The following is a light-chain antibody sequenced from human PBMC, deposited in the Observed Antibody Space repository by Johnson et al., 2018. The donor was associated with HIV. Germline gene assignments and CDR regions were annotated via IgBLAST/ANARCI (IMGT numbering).Light chain of an antibody. CDR3: GTWDSSLSAFYYV. CDR1: SSNIGNNY. J-gene: IGLJ1*01. CDR2: DNN. V-gene: IGLV1-51*01. Sequence: QPVLTQPPSVSAAPGQKVTISCSGSSSNIGNNYVSWYQQLPGTAPKLLIYDNNKRPSGIPDRFSGSKSGTSATLGITGLQTGDEADYYCGTWDSSLSAFYYVFGTGTKVTVL.